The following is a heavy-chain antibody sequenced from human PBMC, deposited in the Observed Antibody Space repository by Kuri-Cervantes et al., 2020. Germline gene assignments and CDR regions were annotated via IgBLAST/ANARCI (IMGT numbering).Heavy chain of an antibody. CDR3: AKALIAARLYYYGMDD. V-gene: IGHV3-30-3*01. CDR1: GFTFSSYA. D-gene: IGHD6-6*01. CDR2: ISYDGSNK. Sequence: GESLKISCAASGFTFSSYAMHWVRQAPGKGLEWVAVISYDGSNKYYADSVKGRFTISRDNSKNTLYLQMNSLRAEDTAVYYCAKALIAARLYYYGMDDWGQGTTVTVSS. J-gene: IGHJ6*02.